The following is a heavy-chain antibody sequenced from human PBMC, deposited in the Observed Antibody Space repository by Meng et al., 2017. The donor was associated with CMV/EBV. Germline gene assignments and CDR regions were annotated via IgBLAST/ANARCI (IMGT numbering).Heavy chain of an antibody. D-gene: IGHD3-3*01. CDR3: ARYYPSLPYYDFWSGYHYYYYYGMDV. Sequence: GGSLRLPCAASGFTFSDYYMSWIRQAPGKGLEWVSYISSSGSTIYYADSVKGRFTISRDNAKNSLYLQMNSLRAEDTAVYYCARYYPSLPYYDFWSGYHYYYYYGMDVWGQGTTVTVSS. J-gene: IGHJ6*02. CDR2: ISSSGSTI. V-gene: IGHV3-11*04. CDR1: GFTFSDYY.